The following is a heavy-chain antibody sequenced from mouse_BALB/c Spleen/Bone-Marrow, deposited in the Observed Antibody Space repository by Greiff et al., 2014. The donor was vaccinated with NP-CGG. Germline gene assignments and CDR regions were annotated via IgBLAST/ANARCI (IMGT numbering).Heavy chain of an antibody. J-gene: IGHJ3*01. D-gene: IGHD2-2*01. Sequence: EVKLVESGGGLVQPGGSMKLSCVASGFTFSNYWMNWVRQYPEEGLEWVAEIRLKSNNYATHYAESVKGRLTISRDDSKSSVYLQMNNLRAEDTGIYYCTRRGYDGFAYWGQGTLVTVSA. CDR3: TRRGYDGFAY. V-gene: IGHV6-6*02. CDR2: IRLKSNNYAT. CDR1: GFTFSNYW.